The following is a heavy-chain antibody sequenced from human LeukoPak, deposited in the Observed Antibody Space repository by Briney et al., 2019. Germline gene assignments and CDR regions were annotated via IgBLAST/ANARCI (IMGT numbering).Heavy chain of an antibody. V-gene: IGHV4-39*07. CDR1: GGYISSSSYY. CDR3: ARPNNNLAAAGTGANWFDP. Sequence: SETLSLTCTVSGGYISSSSYYWGWIRQPPGKGLEWIGEINHSGSTNYNPSLKSRVTISVDTSKNQFSLKLSSVTPADTAVYYCARPNNNLAAAGTGANWFDPWGQGTLVTVSS. J-gene: IGHJ5*02. CDR2: INHSGST. D-gene: IGHD6-13*01.